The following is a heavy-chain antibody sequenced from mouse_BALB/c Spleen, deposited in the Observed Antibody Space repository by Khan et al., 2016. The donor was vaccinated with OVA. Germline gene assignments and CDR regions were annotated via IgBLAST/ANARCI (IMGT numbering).Heavy chain of an antibody. Sequence: QVQLKQSGAELAKPGASVKMSCKASGYNFTTYWMHWVKQRPGQGLDWIGYINPSTGYTEYNQKFKDKATLTADKSSSTAYMQLNSLTSEDSAVYDCARKGVDGISAYWGQGTLVTVSA. CDR3: ARKGVDGISAY. CDR2: INPSTGYT. CDR1: GYNFTTYW. V-gene: IGHV1-7*01. D-gene: IGHD1-3*01. J-gene: IGHJ3*01.